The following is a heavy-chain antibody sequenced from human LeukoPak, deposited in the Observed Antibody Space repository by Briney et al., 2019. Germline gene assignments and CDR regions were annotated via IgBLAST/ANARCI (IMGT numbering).Heavy chain of an antibody. D-gene: IGHD3-3*01. Sequence: SETLSLTCAVYGGSFSGYYWSWIRQPPGKGLEWIGYIYHSGSTYYNPSLKSRVTISVDRSKNQFSLKLSSVTAADTAVYYCARGAYYDFWSGYFQGYNWFDPWGQGTLVTVSS. CDR2: IYHSGST. CDR1: GGSFSGYY. V-gene: IGHV4-34*01. CDR3: ARGAYYDFWSGYFQGYNWFDP. J-gene: IGHJ5*02.